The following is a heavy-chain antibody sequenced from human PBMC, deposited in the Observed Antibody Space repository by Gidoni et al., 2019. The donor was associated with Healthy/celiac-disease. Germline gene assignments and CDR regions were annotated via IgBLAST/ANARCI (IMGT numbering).Heavy chain of an antibody. CDR2: MNPNSGNT. CDR3: ARERVYYYGSGSANWFDP. D-gene: IGHD3-10*01. V-gene: IGHV1-8*01. Sequence: AWMNPNSGNTGYAQKFQGRVTMTRNTSISTAYMELSSLRSEDTAVYYCARERVYYYGSGSANWFDPWGQGTLVTVSS. J-gene: IGHJ5*02.